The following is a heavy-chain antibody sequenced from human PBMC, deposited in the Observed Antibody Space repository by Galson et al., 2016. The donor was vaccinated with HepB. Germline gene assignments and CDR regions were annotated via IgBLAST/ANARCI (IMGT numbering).Heavy chain of an antibody. V-gene: IGHV3-23*01. D-gene: IGHD1-14*01. CDR2: ISRSGDST. CDR3: ARDEPILDY. CDR1: GFTFRNYG. J-gene: IGHJ4*02. Sequence: SLRLSCAASGFTFRNYGMTWVRQAPGKGLEVVSSISRSGDSTDYADSVKGRFTISRDNAKNSLYLQMNSLRAEDTAVYYCARDEPILDYWGQGTLVTVSS.